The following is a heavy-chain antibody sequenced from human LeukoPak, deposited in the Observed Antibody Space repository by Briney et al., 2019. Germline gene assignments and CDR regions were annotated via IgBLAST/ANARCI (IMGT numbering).Heavy chain of an antibody. Sequence: ASVKDSCKASVYTFTGYYMHCVRQTPGQGLEWMGWINPNSGGTNYAQKFQGRVTMTRDTSISTAYMELSRLRSDDTAVYYCAAGGYYDSRAACGYWGQGTLVTVSS. J-gene: IGHJ4*02. CDR1: VYTFTGYY. CDR2: INPNSGGT. CDR3: AAGGYYDSRAACGY. D-gene: IGHD3-22*01. V-gene: IGHV1-2*02.